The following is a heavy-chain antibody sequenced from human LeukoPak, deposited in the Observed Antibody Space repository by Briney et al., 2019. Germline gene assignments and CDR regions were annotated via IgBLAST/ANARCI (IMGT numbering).Heavy chain of an antibody. J-gene: IGHJ3*02. CDR1: GCTISSYY. CDR3: PRRVVYYYDSSGIPSDAFDI. Sequence: SETLSLTCTGSGCTISSYYWSWIRQPPGKGLEWIGYIHYSGSTNYNPSLKSRVTISVDKSKNQFSLKLSSVPAAGTAVYYSPRRVVYYYDSSGIPSDAFDIWGQGTMVTVSS. D-gene: IGHD3-22*01. CDR2: IHYSGST. V-gene: IGHV4-59*08.